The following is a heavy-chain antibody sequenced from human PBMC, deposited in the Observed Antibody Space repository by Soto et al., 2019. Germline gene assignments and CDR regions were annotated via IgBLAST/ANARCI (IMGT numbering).Heavy chain of an antibody. CDR1: GYTFTVYY. CDR3: ARDRRFGESNDAFDI. CDR2: INPNSGGT. Sequence: ASVKVSCKASGYTFTVYYMHWVRQAPGQGLEWMGWINPNSGGTNYAQKFQGWVTMTRDTSISTAYMELSRLRSDDTAVYYCARDRRFGESNDAFDIWGQGTMVTVSS. J-gene: IGHJ3*02. D-gene: IGHD3-10*01. V-gene: IGHV1-2*04.